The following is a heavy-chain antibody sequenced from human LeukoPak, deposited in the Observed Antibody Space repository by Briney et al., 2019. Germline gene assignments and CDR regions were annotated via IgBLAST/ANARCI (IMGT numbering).Heavy chain of an antibody. J-gene: IGHJ4*02. Sequence: GASVKVSCKASGYIFTGYYMHWVRQAPGQGLEWMGWISPKSGVTNYAQKLQGRVTMTTDTSTSTAYMELRSLRSDDTAVYYCARDYKSYYYDSSGYYYHLVDCGYWGQGTLVTVSS. CDR3: ARDYKSYYYDSSGYYYHLVDCGY. CDR2: ISPKSGVT. D-gene: IGHD3-22*01. V-gene: IGHV1-2*02. CDR1: GYIFTGYY.